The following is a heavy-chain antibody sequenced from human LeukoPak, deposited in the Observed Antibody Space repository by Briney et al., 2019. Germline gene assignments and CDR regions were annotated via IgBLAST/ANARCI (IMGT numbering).Heavy chain of an antibody. CDR2: IIPIFGTA. CDR3: ARGASAIPRRYYYYMAV. Sequence: ASVKVSCKASGYTFTSYYMHWLRQAPGQGLEWMGGIIPIFGTANYAQKFQGRVTITTDESTSTAYMELSSLRSEVTAVYYCARGASAIPRRYYYYMAVWGKCTTVTVSS. V-gene: IGHV1-69*05. CDR1: GYTFTSYY. J-gene: IGHJ6*03. D-gene: IGHD1-26*01.